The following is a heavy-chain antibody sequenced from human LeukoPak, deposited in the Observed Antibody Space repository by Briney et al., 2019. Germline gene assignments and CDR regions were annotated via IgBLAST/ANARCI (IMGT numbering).Heavy chain of an antibody. CDR2: FDPEDGET. Sequence: ASVKVSCKVSGYTLTELSMPWVRQAPGKGLEWMGGFDPEDGETIYAQKFQGRVTMTEDTSTDTAYMELSSLRSEDTAVYYCATTTVPPHYYYYYGMDVWGQGTTVTVSS. D-gene: IGHD4-4*01. CDR1: GYTLTELS. CDR3: ATTTVPPHYYYYYGMDV. J-gene: IGHJ6*02. V-gene: IGHV1-24*01.